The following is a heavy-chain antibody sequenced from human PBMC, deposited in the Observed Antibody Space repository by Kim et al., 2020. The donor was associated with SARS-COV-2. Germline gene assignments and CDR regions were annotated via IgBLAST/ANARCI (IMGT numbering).Heavy chain of an antibody. V-gene: IGHV1-2*06. Sequence: ASVKVSCKASGYTFTGYYMHWVRQAPGQGLEWMGRINPNSGGTNYAQKFQGRVTMTRDTSISTAYMELSRLRSDDTAVYYCARDRVSSSPQRSYYGMDVWGQGTTVTVSS. D-gene: IGHD6-6*01. CDR2: INPNSGGT. CDR3: ARDRVSSSPQRSYYGMDV. J-gene: IGHJ6*02. CDR1: GYTFTGYY.